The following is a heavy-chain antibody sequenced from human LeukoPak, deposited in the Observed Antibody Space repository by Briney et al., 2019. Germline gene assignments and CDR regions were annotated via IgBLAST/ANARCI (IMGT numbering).Heavy chain of an antibody. CDR1: GFTFSSYS. V-gene: IGHV3-48*04. CDR3: ARGATGTIDC. CDR2: ISSSSSTI. Sequence: HTGGSLRLSCAASGFTFSSYSMNWVRQAPGKGLEWVSCISSSSSTIYYADSVKGRFTISRDNAKNSLYLQMNSLRAEDTAVYYCARGATGTIDCWGQGTLVTVSS. D-gene: IGHD1-1*01. J-gene: IGHJ4*02.